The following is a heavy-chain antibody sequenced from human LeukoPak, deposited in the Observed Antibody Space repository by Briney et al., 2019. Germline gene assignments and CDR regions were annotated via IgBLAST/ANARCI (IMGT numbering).Heavy chain of an antibody. J-gene: IGHJ4*02. Sequence: SETLSLTCTVSGGSISTNYWSWIRQPPGKGLEWIGNIFYSGRINYNPSLRSRVTMSVDTSKNQFSLSLSSVTAADTAVYYCARVNDQGSWLDYWGQGILVTVSS. CDR1: GGSISTNY. CDR3: ARVNDQGSWLDY. CDR2: IFYSGRI. V-gene: IGHV4-59*01. D-gene: IGHD3-10*01.